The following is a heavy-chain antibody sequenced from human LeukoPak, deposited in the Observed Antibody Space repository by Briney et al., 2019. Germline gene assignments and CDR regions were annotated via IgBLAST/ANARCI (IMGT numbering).Heavy chain of an antibody. CDR2: INPNSGGT. V-gene: IGHV1-2*02. J-gene: IGHJ4*02. D-gene: IGHD6-6*01. CDR3: ARGGGRIAARLPHY. Sequence: ASVKVSCKACGYTFTGYYMHWVRQAPGQGLEWMGWINPNSGGTNYAQKFQGRVTMTRDTSISTAYMELSRLRSDDTAVYYCARGGGRIAARLPHYWGQGTLVTVSS. CDR1: GYTFTGYY.